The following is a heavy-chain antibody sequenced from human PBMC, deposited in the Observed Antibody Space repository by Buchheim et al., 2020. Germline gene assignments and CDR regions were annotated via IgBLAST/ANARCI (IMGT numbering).Heavy chain of an antibody. CDR1: GFTFSSYW. V-gene: IGHV3-7*01. CDR3: ARDLATILRYYYYYGMDV. J-gene: IGHJ6*02. D-gene: IGHD5-12*01. Sequence: EVQLVESGGGLVQPGGSLRLSCAASGFTFSSYWMSWVRQAPRKGLEWVANIKQDGSEKYYVDSVKGRFTISRDNAKNSLYLQMNSLRAEDTAVYYCARDLATILRYYYYYGMDVWGQGTT. CDR2: IKQDGSEK.